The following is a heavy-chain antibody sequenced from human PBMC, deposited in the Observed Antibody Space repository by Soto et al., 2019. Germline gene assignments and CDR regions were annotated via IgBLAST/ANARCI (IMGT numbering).Heavy chain of an antibody. CDR2: IYYSGST. V-gene: IGHV4-59*01. CDR3: AITLHRLNAFDI. CDR1: GGSISSYY. J-gene: IGHJ3*02. D-gene: IGHD2-15*01. Sequence: SETLSLTCTVSGGSISSYYWSWIRQPPGKGLEWIGYIYYSGSTNYNPSLKSRVTISVDTSKNQFSLKLSSVTAADTAVYYCAITLHRLNAFDIWGQGTMVTVSS.